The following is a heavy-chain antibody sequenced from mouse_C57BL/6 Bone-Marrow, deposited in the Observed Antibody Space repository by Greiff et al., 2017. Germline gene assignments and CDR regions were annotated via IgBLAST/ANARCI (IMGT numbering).Heavy chain of an antibody. CDR3: ARGINTPEGDYFDY. CDR1: GFNIKNTY. J-gene: IGHJ2*01. CDR2: IDPANGNT. D-gene: IGHD2-4*01. Sequence: VQLKESVAELVRPGASVKLSCTASGFNIKNTYMHWVKQRPEQGLEWIGRIDPANGNTKYAPKFQGKATITADTSSNTAYLQLSSLTSEDPALSYWARGINTPEGDYFDYWGQGTTLTVSS. V-gene: IGHV14-3*01.